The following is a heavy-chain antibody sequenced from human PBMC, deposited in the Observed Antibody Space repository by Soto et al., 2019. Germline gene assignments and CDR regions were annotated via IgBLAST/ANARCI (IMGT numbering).Heavy chain of an antibody. D-gene: IGHD4-4*01. J-gene: IGHJ4*02. CDR3: ARAKSNYHTFDH. V-gene: IGHV4-59*01. CDR1: GDSMSSYY. Sequence: LSLTCTVSGDSMSSYYWSWIRQPPGKGLEWIGYIYYSGSTTYNPSLRSRVTMSVDTSKNQFSLRLSSVTAADTAVYYCARAKSNYHTFDHPGQGSHVTGSS. CDR2: IYYSGST.